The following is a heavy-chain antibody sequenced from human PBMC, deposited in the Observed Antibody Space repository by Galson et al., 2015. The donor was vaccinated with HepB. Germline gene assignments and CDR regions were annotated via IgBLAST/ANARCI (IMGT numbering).Heavy chain of an antibody. CDR1: GGTFSSYT. CDR3: ARAGFAGVVVPAAIGWFDP. J-gene: IGHJ5*02. V-gene: IGHV1-69*13. Sequence: SVKVSCKASGGTFSSYTISWVRQTPGQGLEWMGGIIPIFGTANYAQKFQGRVTITADESTSTAYMELSSLRSEDTAVYYCARAGFAGVVVPAAIGWFDPWGQGTLVTVSS. D-gene: IGHD2-2*01. CDR2: IIPIFGTA.